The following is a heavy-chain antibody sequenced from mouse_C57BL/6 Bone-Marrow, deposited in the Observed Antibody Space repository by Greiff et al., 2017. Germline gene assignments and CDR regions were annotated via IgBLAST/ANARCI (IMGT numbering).Heavy chain of an antibody. CDR2: IYPRSGNT. CDR1: GYTFTSYG. D-gene: IGHD2-3*01. Sequence: VQLQESGAELARPGASVKLSCKASGYTFTSYGISWVKQRTGQGLEWIGEIYPRSGNTYYNEKFKGKATLTADKSSSTAYMQLSSLTSEDSAVYYCARGVRGWLPHFDVWGTGTTVTVSS. J-gene: IGHJ1*03. CDR3: ARGVRGWLPHFDV. V-gene: IGHV1-81*01.